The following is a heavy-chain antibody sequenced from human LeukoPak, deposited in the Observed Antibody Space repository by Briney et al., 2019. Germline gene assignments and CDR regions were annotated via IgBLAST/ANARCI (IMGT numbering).Heavy chain of an antibody. CDR3: ARSKAAAGTLLGY. V-gene: IGHV4-39*01. CDR1: GGSISSSSYY. D-gene: IGHD6-13*01. Sequence: SETLSLTCTVSGGSISSSSYYWGWIRQPPGKGLEWIGSIYYSGSTYYNPSLKSRVTISVDTSKNQFSLKLSSVTAADTAAYYCARSKAAAGTLLGYWGQGTLVTVSS. CDR2: IYYSGST. J-gene: IGHJ4*02.